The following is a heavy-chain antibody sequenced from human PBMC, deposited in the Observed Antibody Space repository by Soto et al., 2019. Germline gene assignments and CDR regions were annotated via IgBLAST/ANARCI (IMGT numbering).Heavy chain of an antibody. CDR2: ISSSSSTI. V-gene: IGHV3-48*01. CDR3: AREGGVLNWFVP. J-gene: IGHJ5*02. Sequence: EVQLVESGGGLVQPGGSLRLSCAASGFTFSSYSMNWVRQAPGKGLEWVSYISSSSSTIYYADSVKGRFTISRDNAMNSLSLQMNSLRAEDTAVYYCAREGGVLNWFVPWGQGTLVTVSS. CDR1: GFTFSSYS. D-gene: IGHD2-8*01.